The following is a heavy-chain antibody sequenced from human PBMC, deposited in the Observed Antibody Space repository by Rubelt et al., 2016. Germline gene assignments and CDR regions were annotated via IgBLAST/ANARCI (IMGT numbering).Heavy chain of an antibody. D-gene: IGHD6-13*01. CDR1: GYTFTSYY. CDR2: INPSGGST. V-gene: IGHV1-46*01. CDR3: ARVRLRQQAFDY. Sequence: QVQLVQSGAEVKKPGASVKVSCKASGYTFTSYYMHWVRQAPGQGLEWMGIINPSGGSTSYEQKRQGRVTMTTETSTSTAYMELRSLRSDDTAVYYCARVRLRQQAFDYWGQGTLVTVSS. J-gene: IGHJ4*02.